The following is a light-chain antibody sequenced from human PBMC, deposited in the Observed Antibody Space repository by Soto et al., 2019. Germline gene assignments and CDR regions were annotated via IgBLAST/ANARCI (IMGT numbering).Light chain of an antibody. CDR2: AAS. CDR1: QSIDNY. CDR3: QQSYTTLFT. J-gene: IGKJ3*01. V-gene: IGKV1-39*01. Sequence: DIQMTQSPSSLSPSVGDIVTITCRTSQSIDNYLNWYQQKPGKAPKLLIFAASTLQSGVPSRFSGSGSETDFTLTISSLQPEHLATYYCQQSYTTLFTFGPGTKVDIK.